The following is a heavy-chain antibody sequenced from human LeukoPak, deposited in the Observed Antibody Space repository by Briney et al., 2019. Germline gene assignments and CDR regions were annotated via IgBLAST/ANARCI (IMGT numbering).Heavy chain of an antibody. D-gene: IGHD2-15*01. Sequence: GESLKISCKGSGYSITNYWIAWVRQMPGKVLEWMGIIYPADSDIRYSPSFQGQVTISADKSISTAYLQWSSLKASDTAMYYCARQEYCSGGSCYTWFDPWGQGTLVTVSS. J-gene: IGHJ5*02. CDR2: IYPADSDI. V-gene: IGHV5-51*01. CDR3: ARQEYCSGGSCYTWFDP. CDR1: GYSITNYW.